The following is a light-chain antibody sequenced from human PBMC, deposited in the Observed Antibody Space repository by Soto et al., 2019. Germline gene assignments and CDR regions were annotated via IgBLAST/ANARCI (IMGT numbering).Light chain of an antibody. CDR2: DAS. V-gene: IGKV3-11*01. CDR3: QQRSNWPPNT. Sequence: PGERATLSCRASRSVTNNYLAWHQQKPGQTPRLLIYDASNRATGIPARFSGSGSGTDFTLTISSLEPEDFAVYYCQQRSNWPPNTFGQGTRLEIK. CDR1: RSVTNNY. J-gene: IGKJ5*01.